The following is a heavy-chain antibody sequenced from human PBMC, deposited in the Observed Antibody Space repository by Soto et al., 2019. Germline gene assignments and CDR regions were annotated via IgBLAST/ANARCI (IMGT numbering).Heavy chain of an antibody. CDR2: MYNTGST. V-gene: IGHV4-59*01. Sequence: SETLSLTCTVSGGSIISYCWSWIRQPPGKGLEWIGYMYNTGSTIYNPSLKSRVTISVDTSKNQFSLKLNSVTAADTAVYYCARDLWGYCGTDCYPLDVWGQGTTVTVSS. CDR3: ARDLWGYCGTDCYPLDV. D-gene: IGHD2-21*02. J-gene: IGHJ6*02. CDR1: GGSIISYC.